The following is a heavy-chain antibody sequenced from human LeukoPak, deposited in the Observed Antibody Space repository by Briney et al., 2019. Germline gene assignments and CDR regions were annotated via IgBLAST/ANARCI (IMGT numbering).Heavy chain of an antibody. V-gene: IGHV3-48*04. Sequence: GGSLRLSCAASGFTFSSYGMHWVRQAPGKGLEWVSYISSSGSTIYYADSVKGRFTISRDNAKNSLYLQMNSLRAEDTAVYYCARMDESYYYYYMDVWGKGTTVTVSS. CDR3: ARMDESYYYYYMDV. D-gene: IGHD3/OR15-3a*01. CDR1: GFTFSSYG. CDR2: ISSSGSTI. J-gene: IGHJ6*03.